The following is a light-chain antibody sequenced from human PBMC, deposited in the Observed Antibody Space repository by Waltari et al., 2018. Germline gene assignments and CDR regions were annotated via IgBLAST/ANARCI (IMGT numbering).Light chain of an antibody. V-gene: IGKV1-12*01. CDR1: QNIDTG. J-gene: IGKJ5*01. CDR3: HQASSFLLT. Sequence: DILLTQSPSSVSESVGDRVTISCRASQNIDTGLAWYQQKPGKSPKLLIYATSSLQSGVPSRFRGTGSETEFTLSISSLQPDDFATYYCHQASSFLLTFGQGTRLAI. CDR2: ATS.